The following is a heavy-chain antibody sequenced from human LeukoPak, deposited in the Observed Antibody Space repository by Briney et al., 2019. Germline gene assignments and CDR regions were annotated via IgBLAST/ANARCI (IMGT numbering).Heavy chain of an antibody. CDR1: GFTFSSYW. Sequence: GGSLRLSCAASGFTFSSYWMTWVREAPGKGLEWVANIKQDASERYYVDSVKGRFTISRDNAKNSLYLQMNSLRAEDTAVYYCATPTAGTWHFDYWGQGTLVTVSS. CDR2: IKQDASER. D-gene: IGHD1-1*01. V-gene: IGHV3-7*01. J-gene: IGHJ4*02. CDR3: ATPTAGTWHFDY.